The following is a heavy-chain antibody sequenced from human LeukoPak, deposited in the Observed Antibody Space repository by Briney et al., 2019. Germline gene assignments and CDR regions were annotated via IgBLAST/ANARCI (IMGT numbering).Heavy chain of an antibody. CDR2: ISGDGTEK. CDR1: GFTFDEYA. V-gene: IGHV3-43*02. Sequence: GGSLRLSCVASGFTFDEYAMRWVRQAPGKSLEWVSLISGDGTEKHYADSVKGRFTISRDNSKNSLFLQLNSLRTEDTAFYYCAKDMGPLGTIWLDYWGQGTLVSVSS. CDR3: AKDMGPLGTIWLDY. D-gene: IGHD3-3*01. J-gene: IGHJ4*02.